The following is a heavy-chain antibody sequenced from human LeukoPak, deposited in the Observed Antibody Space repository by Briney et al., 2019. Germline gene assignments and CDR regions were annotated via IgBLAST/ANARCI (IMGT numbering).Heavy chain of an antibody. CDR1: GGSIGSYY. V-gene: IGHV4-59*01. J-gene: IGHJ6*03. D-gene: IGHD1-1*01. CDR3: ARVSWFPGTSYYYMDV. Sequence: SETLSLTCTVSGGSIGSYYWSWIRQPPGKGLEWFGYVSDSGTTNYNPSLKSRVTISVDTSKIQFSLKLSSVTAADTAVYYCARVSWFPGTSYYYMDVWGKGTTVTISS. CDR2: VSDSGTT.